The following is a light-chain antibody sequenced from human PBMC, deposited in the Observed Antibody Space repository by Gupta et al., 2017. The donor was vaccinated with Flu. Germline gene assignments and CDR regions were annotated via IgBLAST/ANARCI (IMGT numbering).Light chain of an antibody. CDR1: QKSLDTSDNKNY. V-gene: IGKV4-1*01. J-gene: IGKJ2*01. CDR3: QQCYFCPYT. Sequence: LGERATIKCKTSQKSLDTSDNKNYLAWYQQKPGQPPRLLFYWASSRKSGVPDRFSGSGSGTDFTLNISGVQAEDVATYYCQQCYFCPYTFGQGTKLEIK. CDR2: WAS.